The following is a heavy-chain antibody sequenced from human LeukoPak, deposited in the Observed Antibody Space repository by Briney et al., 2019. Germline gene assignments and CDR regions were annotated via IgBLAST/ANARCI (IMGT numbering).Heavy chain of an antibody. D-gene: IGHD2-2*01. Sequence: GGSLRLSCAASGFTFSSYAMSWVRQAPGKGLEWVSAISGSGSGDRTYYADSVKGRFTISRDNSKNTLYLQMNSLRAEDTAVYYCAKENGVLVPAAISYYFDYWGQGTLVTVSS. J-gene: IGHJ4*02. CDR1: GFTFSSYA. CDR2: ISGSGSGDRT. V-gene: IGHV3-23*01. CDR3: AKENGVLVPAAISYYFDY.